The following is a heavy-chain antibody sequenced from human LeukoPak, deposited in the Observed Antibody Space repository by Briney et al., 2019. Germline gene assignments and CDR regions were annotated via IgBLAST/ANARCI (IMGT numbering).Heavy chain of an antibody. J-gene: IGHJ4*02. CDR1: GFTFSNFW. CDR3: ARDLYRIVVVPHYFDY. CDR2: IKQDGSEK. V-gene: IGHV3-7*01. D-gene: IGHD3-22*01. Sequence: GGSLRLSCAASGFTFSNFWMSWVRQAPGKGLEWVANIKQDGSEKYYVDSVKGRFTISRDNAKNSLYLQMNSLRAEDTAVYYCARDLYRIVVVPHYFDYWGQGTLVTVSS.